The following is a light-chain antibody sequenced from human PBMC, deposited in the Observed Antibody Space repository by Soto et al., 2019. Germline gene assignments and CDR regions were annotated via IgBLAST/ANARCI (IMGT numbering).Light chain of an antibody. CDR1: QSLSGN. J-gene: IGKJ1*01. CDR3: QQYNNWPRT. Sequence: EIVMTQSPATLSVSPGERVTLSCRASQSLSGNLAWYQQKPGLAPRLLISRASTRATGIPARFSGSGSETEFTLTISSLQSEDFAVYYCQQYNNWPRTFGQGTKVEIK. V-gene: IGKV3-15*01. CDR2: RAS.